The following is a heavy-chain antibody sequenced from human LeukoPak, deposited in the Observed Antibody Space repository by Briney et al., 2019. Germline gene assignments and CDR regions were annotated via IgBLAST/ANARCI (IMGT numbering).Heavy chain of an antibody. D-gene: IGHD2-21*01. J-gene: IGHJ4*02. V-gene: IGHV3-21*01. CDR3: ARDHSYYFDY. Sequence: GGSLRLSCAASGFTFSPYTMNWVRQAPGKGLEWVSSISSSSTSIYYADSLKGRLTISRDNAKNSVYLQMNSLTAEDTAVYYCARDHSYYFDYWGQGTLVTVSS. CDR1: GFTFSPYT. CDR2: ISSSSTSI.